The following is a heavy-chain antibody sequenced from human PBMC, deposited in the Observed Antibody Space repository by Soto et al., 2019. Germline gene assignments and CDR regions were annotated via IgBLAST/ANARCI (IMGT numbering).Heavy chain of an antibody. V-gene: IGHV1-69*13. CDR1: GGTFSTFG. CDR3: ARTATMDAGEKSYYDF. D-gene: IGHD3-10*01. J-gene: IGHJ4*02. Sequence: SVKVSCKTSGGTFSTFGISWVRQAPGQGLEWMGGIIPFFGTAEYSQKFEDRITITADESTNTVYMDLRSLTSEDTAIYYCARTATMDAGEKSYYDFWGQGALVTVSS. CDR2: IIPFFGTA.